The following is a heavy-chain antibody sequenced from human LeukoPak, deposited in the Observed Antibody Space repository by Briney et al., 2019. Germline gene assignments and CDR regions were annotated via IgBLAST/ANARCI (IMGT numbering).Heavy chain of an antibody. CDR3: ARSTSDYFYQYGMDV. Sequence: SGPTLVNPTQTLTLTCTFSGFSLSTSGVCVTWIRQPPGKALEWLARIDRDHDEYYSTSLKTRLTISKDTSKSQVALTMTSVDPMDTATYFCARSTSDYFYQYGMDVWGQGTTVTVSS. J-gene: IGHJ6*02. D-gene: IGHD1-1*01. CDR2: IDRDHDE. CDR1: GFSLSTSGVC. V-gene: IGHV2-70*11.